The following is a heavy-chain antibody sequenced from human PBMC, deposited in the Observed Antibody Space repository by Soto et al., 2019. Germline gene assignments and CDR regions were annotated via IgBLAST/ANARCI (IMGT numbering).Heavy chain of an antibody. D-gene: IGHD3-22*01. Sequence: ASVKVSCKASGGTFSSYAISWVRQAPGQGLEWMGGIIPIFGTANYAQKFQGRVTITADESTSTAYMELSSLRSEDTAVYYCARSRYYYDSSGYLIIDYWGQGTLVTVSS. J-gene: IGHJ4*02. CDR2: IIPIFGTA. CDR3: ARSRYYYDSSGYLIIDY. CDR1: GGTFSSYA. V-gene: IGHV1-69*13.